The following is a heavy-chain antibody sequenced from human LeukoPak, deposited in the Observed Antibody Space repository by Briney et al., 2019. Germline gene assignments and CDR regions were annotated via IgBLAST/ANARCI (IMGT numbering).Heavy chain of an antibody. V-gene: IGHV3-30*18. CDR2: ISYDGSNK. CDR3: AKSYGDWNDVPDY. Sequence: PGGSLRLSCAASGFTFSSYGMHWVRQAPGKGLEWVALISYDGSNKYYADSVKGRFTISRDNSKNTLYLQMNSLRAEDTAVYYCAKSYGDWNDVPDYWGQGTLVTVSS. CDR1: GFTFSSYG. D-gene: IGHD1-1*01. J-gene: IGHJ4*02.